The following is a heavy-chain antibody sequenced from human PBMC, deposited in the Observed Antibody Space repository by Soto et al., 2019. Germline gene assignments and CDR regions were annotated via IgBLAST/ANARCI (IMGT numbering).Heavy chain of an antibody. CDR3: ARDGGDGSPRGYYGTDV. CDR2: ISYDGSNK. D-gene: IGHD3-16*01. CDR1: GFTFSSYA. V-gene: IGHV3-30-3*01. Sequence: QVQLVESGGGVVQPGRSLRLSCAASGFTFSSYAMHWVRQAPGKGLEWVAVISYDGSNKYYADSVKGRFTISRDNSKNTLYLQMNSLRAEDTAVYYCARDGGDGSPRGYYGTDVWGQGTTVTVSS. J-gene: IGHJ6*02.